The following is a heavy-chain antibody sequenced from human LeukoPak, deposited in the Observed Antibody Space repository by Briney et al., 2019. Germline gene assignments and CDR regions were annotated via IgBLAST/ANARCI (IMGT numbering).Heavy chain of an antibody. V-gene: IGHV3-23*01. J-gene: IGHJ1*01. CDR1: GCSFSDYA. CDR3: AKDGLSYDTSTHIYHVDH. Sequence: GGSLRLSCAASGCSFSDYAMVWVCHPQRQGLELVSGVSSGGHDATFYADSVKGRFTVSRDNSKNTLYLQMNFLRVEDTALYYCAKDGLSYDTSTHIYHVDHWGQGTLVTVSS. D-gene: IGHD3-22*01. CDR2: VSSGGHDAT.